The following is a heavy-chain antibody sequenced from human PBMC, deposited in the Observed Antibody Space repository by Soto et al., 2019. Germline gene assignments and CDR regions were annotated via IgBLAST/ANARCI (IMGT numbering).Heavy chain of an antibody. CDR1: GYTFTGYY. CDR3: ARSTIFGVVITTGDWFDP. J-gene: IGHJ5*02. CDR2: INPNSGGT. V-gene: IGHV1-2*02. D-gene: IGHD3-3*01. Sequence: ASVKVSCKASGYTFTGYYMHWVRQAPGQGLEWMGWINPNSGGTNYAQKFQGRVTMTRDTSISTAYMELSRLRSDDTAVYYCARSTIFGVVITTGDWFDPWGQGTLVTVSS.